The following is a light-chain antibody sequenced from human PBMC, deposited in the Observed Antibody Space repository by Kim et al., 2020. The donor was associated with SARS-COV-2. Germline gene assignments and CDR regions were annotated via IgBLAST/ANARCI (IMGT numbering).Light chain of an antibody. Sequence: APGERATLSCRASQSVSSNSLAWYQQKPGQSPRLVIYDASRRASGTPDRLSGSGSGTDFTLTISRLEPEDFAVYYCQQYHSSPGTFGKGTKVDIK. CDR1: QSVSSNS. CDR3: QQYHSSPGT. J-gene: IGKJ1*01. V-gene: IGKV3-20*01. CDR2: DAS.